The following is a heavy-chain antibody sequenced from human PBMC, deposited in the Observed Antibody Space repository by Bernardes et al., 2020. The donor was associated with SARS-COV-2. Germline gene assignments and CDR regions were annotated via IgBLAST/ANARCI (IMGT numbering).Heavy chain of an antibody. CDR1: GYSLTELS. CDR2: LDPENGET. CDR3: ANKVDIVVEPAAMGDGFDS. Sequence: ASVQVSCKVSGYSLTELSMHWVRQAPGKGPEWMGGLDPENGETIYAQKFQGRVTMTEDTSTDTAYMELSSLRSEDTAVYYCANKVDIVVEPAAMGDGFDSWGQGTLVTVSS. J-gene: IGHJ5*01. V-gene: IGHV1-24*01. D-gene: IGHD2-2*03.